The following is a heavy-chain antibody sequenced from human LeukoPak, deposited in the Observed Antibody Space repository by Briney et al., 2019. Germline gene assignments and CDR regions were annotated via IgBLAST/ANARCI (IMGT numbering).Heavy chain of an antibody. CDR2: IKQDGSEK. D-gene: IGHD3-22*01. Sequence: GGSMTLSCAASGFTFSSYWMSWVRQAPGKGLGWVAYIKQDGSEKYYVDSVKGRFTISRDNAKNSLYLQMNSLRAKDTAVYYCARVRGITMIFGYWGQGTLVTVSS. V-gene: IGHV3-7*01. CDR1: GFTFSSYW. J-gene: IGHJ4*02. CDR3: ARVRGITMIFGY.